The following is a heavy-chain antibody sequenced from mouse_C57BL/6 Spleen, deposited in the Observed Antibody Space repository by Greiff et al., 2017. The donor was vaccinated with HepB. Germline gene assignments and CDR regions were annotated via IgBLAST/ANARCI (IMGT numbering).Heavy chain of an antibody. V-gene: IGHV1-82*01. CDR1: GYAFSSSW. CDR2: IYPGDGDT. J-gene: IGHJ1*03. D-gene: IGHD1-1*01. CDR3: ARDYYGSSYPAV. Sequence: QVQLKQSGPELVKPGASVKISCKASGYAFSSSWMNWVKQRPGKGLEWIGRIYPGDGDTNYNGKFKGKATLTADKSSSTAYMQLSSLTSEDSAVYFCARDYYGSSYPAVWGTGTTVTVSS.